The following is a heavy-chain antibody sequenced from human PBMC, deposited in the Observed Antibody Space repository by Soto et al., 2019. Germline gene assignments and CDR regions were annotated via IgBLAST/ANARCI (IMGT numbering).Heavy chain of an antibody. Sequence: SETLSLTCAVYGGSFSGYYWSWIRQPPGKGLEWIGEINHSGSTNYNPSLKSRVTISVDTSKNQFSLKLSSVTAADTAVYYCARGRYCSGGSCYSPPHLRPYGMDVWGQGTTVTVSS. CDR1: GGSFSGYY. CDR2: INHSGST. V-gene: IGHV4-34*01. D-gene: IGHD2-15*01. J-gene: IGHJ6*02. CDR3: ARGRYCSGGSCYSPPHLRPYGMDV.